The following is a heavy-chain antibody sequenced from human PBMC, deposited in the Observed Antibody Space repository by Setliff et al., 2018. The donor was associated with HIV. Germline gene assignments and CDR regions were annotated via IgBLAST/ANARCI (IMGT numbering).Heavy chain of an antibody. CDR1: GGTFSSFA. V-gene: IGHV1-69*13. CDR2: IIPIFSTT. CDR3: ARDPISHYAFWSGPLDY. D-gene: IGHD3-3*01. Sequence: SVKVSCMTSGGTFSSFALSWVRQAPGQGLEWMGGIIPIFSTTNYAQKFQGRVTITADESTGTAYMELRSLRSDDTAVYYCARDPISHYAFWSGPLDYWGQGTLVTVSS. J-gene: IGHJ4*02.